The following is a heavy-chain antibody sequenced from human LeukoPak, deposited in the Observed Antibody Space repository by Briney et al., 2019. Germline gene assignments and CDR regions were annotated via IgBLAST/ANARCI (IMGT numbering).Heavy chain of an antibody. J-gene: IGHJ5*02. D-gene: IGHD3-16*01. CDR1: GGSISSYY. Sequence: PSETLSLTCTVSGGSISSYYWSWIRQPPGRGLEWIGYIYYSGSTNYNPSLKSRVTISVDTSKNQFSLKLSSVTAADTAVYYCAYVEGNWFDPWGQGTLVTVSS. CDR3: AYVEGNWFDP. V-gene: IGHV4-59*01. CDR2: IYYSGST.